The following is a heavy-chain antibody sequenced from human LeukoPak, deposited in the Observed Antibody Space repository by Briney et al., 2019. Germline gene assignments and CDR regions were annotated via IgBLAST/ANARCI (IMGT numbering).Heavy chain of an antibody. J-gene: IGHJ4*02. CDR1: GFTFSDYY. V-gene: IGHV4-59*01. CDR2: IYYSGSN. D-gene: IGHD1-26*01. Sequence: GSLRLSCAASGFTFSDYYTSCIRQAPGKGLEWIGYIYYSGSNNYNPALKSRVTISVDTSKNQFSLKLSSVTAADTAVYYCARGSPQWEVRFDYWGQGTLATVSS. CDR3: ARGSPQWEVRFDY.